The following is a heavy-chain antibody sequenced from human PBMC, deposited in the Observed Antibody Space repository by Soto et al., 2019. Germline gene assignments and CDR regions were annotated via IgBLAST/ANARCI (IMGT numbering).Heavy chain of an antibody. CDR2: ISAYNGNT. V-gene: IGHV1-18*01. Sequence: VKVSCKASGYTFTSYGISWVRQAPGQGLEWMGWISAYNGNTNYAQKLQGRVTMTTDTSTSTAYMELRSLRSDDTAVYYCAREFVGDYPMTFDPWGQGTLVTVSS. D-gene: IGHD4-17*01. CDR1: GYTFTSYG. CDR3: AREFVGDYPMTFDP. J-gene: IGHJ5*02.